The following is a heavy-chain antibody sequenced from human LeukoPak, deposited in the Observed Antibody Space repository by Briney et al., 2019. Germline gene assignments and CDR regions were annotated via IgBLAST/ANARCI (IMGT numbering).Heavy chain of an antibody. CDR1: GFTFSSYA. CDR3: TRDRYYYDNSGYYIY. V-gene: IGHV3-30-3*01. D-gene: IGHD3-22*01. Sequence: PGGSLRPSCAASGFTFSSYAMPWVRQAPGKGLEWVAVISYNGYNEYYADSVKGRFTISRDNSNNTLYLQMNSLRAEDTAVYYCTRDRYYYDNSGYYIYWGQGTLVTVSS. J-gene: IGHJ4*02. CDR2: ISYNGYNE.